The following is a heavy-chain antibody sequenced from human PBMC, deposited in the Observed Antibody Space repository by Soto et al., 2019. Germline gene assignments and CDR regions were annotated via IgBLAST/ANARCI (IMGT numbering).Heavy chain of an antibody. J-gene: IGHJ4*02. V-gene: IGHV1-18*01. CDR3: TRVAGYGSGSRHFDT. D-gene: IGHD3-10*01. Sequence: QVQLMQSGAEVTKPGASVTLSCKTSGYAFMSYGLSWVRLAPGQGLEWMGWTVAGSGNRIYAQKFQDRINMNIEPSTNTGYMELRRLRSDASALYFCTRVAGYGSGSRHFDTWGQGTLVTVSS. CDR1: GYAFMSYG. CDR2: TVAGSGNR.